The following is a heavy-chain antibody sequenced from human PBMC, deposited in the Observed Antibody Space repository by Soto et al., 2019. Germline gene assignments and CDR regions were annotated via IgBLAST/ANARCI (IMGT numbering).Heavy chain of an antibody. D-gene: IGHD4-17*01. J-gene: IGHJ6*03. CDR3: AKDPNGDYYYFYMDV. CDR1: GFTFYSYA. Sequence: EVQLLESGGGLVQPGGSLRLSCAASGFTFYSYALNWVRQAPGKRLEWVSTITSGGSTYYAASVKGRFTISRDNSKNTLYLQMNSLRAEDTAVYYCAKDPNGDYYYFYMDVWGKGTTVTVSS. V-gene: IGHV3-23*01. CDR2: ITSGGST.